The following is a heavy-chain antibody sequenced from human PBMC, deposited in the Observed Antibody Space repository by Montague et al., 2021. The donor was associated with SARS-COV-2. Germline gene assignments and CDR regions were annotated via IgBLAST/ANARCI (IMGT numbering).Heavy chain of an antibody. CDR1: GFDFFNFD. D-gene: IGHD4-23*01. V-gene: IGHV3-48*03. Sequence: SLRLSCAASGFDFFNFDMAWVRQAPGRGLEWISDISSSGATILYADSLKGRFTISRDNIQKSLYLQMNSLRAEDTAVYYCAKNGGAHGLDVWGQGTSVSVSS. J-gene: IGHJ6*02. CDR3: AKNGGAHGLDV. CDR2: ISSSGATI.